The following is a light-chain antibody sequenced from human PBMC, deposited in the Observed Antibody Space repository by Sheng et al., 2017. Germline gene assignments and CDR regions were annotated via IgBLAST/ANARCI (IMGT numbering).Light chain of an antibody. V-gene: IGKV3-15*01. CDR2: DAS. J-gene: IGKJ2*03. CDR3: QQYRNWPPFS. Sequence: EIMMTQSPAILSVSPGERATLSCRASQSVSSNLAWFQQKPGQAPRLLIYDASTRATGFPARFSGSGSGTEFTLTISSLQSEDFAVYYCQQYRNWPPFSFGQGTKLEIK. CDR1: QSVSSN.